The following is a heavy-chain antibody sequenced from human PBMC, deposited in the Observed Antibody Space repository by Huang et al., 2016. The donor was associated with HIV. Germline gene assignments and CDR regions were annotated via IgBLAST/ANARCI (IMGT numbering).Heavy chain of an antibody. Sequence: QVRLEQWGPNLLKPSDTLSLKCAVYGGSFSDYFWTWIRQSPVKGLEWIGEVNHRGSATNNPSLRSGVAMSVDSSKNQFYLNLTSVTAADTAVYFCARPKMTATPSDSSWSYFDFWGRGTPVTVSS. J-gene: IGHJ4*02. D-gene: IGHD3-10*01. CDR1: GGSFSDYF. V-gene: IGHV4-34*01. CDR2: VNHRGSA. CDR3: ARPKMTATPSDSSWSYFDF.